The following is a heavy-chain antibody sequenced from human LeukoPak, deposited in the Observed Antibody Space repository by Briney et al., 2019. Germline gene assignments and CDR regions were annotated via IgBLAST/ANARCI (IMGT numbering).Heavy chain of an antibody. CDR2: VWPEDSDT. D-gene: IGHD4-11*01. CDR1: GYSFTNYW. Sequence: GESLKISCRASGYSFTNYWIGWVRPLPGKGLEWMGIVWPEDSDTRYSSSFRGQVTISVDRSTTTAYLQWTSLKASDSGMYYCARQVGKILTVTPRYFDTWGQGTLVTVSS. J-gene: IGHJ4*02. CDR3: ARQVGKILTVTPRYFDT. V-gene: IGHV5-51*01.